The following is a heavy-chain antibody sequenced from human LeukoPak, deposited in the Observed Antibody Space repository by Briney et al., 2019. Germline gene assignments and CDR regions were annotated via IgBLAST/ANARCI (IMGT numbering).Heavy chain of an antibody. CDR2: IYYSGST. D-gene: IGHD3-22*01. Sequence: NPSETLSLTCTVSGGSISSSSYYWGWIRQPPGKGLEWIGSIYYSGSTYYNPSLKSRVTISVDTSKNQFSLKLSSVTAADTAVYYCAILVGYYDSSGYSVYYFDYWGQGTLVTVSS. CDR3: AILVGYYDSSGYSVYYFDY. J-gene: IGHJ4*02. V-gene: IGHV4-39*01. CDR1: GGSISSSSYY.